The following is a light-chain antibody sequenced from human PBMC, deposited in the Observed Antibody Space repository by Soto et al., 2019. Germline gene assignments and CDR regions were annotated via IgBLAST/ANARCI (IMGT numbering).Light chain of an antibody. CDR1: QSVLYSSNNKNY. J-gene: IGKJ4*01. CDR2: WAS. Sequence: DIVMTQSPDSLAVSLGERATINCMSSQSVLYSSNNKNYLAWYQQTPGQPPKLLIYWASTRESGVPDRFSGSGSGTDFTLTISSLQAEDVAVYYCQQYYSAPLTFGGGTKVEIK. CDR3: QQYYSAPLT. V-gene: IGKV4-1*01.